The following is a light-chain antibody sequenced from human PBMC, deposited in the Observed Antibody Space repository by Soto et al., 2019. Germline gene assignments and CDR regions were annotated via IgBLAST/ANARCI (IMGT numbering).Light chain of an antibody. CDR2: HAS. CDR3: QQYNEWPLT. V-gene: IGKV3-15*01. Sequence: ETVMTQSPAALSVSPGERATLSCRASQNVYNNLAWYQQKPGQAPRLLIYHASSRATGIPARFSGSGSGTEFTLTISSLQSEHFAVYYCQQYNEWPLTFGGCTKVEIK. J-gene: IGKJ4*01. CDR1: QNVYNN.